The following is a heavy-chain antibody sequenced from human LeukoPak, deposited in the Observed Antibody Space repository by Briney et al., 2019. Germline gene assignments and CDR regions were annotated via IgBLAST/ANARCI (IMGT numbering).Heavy chain of an antibody. V-gene: IGHV4-39*01. J-gene: IGHJ4*02. CDR2: IYYSGST. Sequence: SETLSLTCTVSGGSISSSSYYWGWIRQPPGKGLGWIGSIYYSGSTYYNPSLKSRVTISVDTSKNQFSLKLSSVTAADTAVYYCARLLRYYDILTGYSNFDYWGQGTLVTVSS. CDR1: GGSISSSSYY. D-gene: IGHD3-9*01. CDR3: ARLLRYYDILTGYSNFDY.